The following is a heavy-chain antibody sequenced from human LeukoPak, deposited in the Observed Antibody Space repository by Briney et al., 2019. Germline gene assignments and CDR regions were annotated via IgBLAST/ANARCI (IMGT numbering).Heavy chain of an antibody. CDR1: GFTFSSHA. CDR3: AKHYDFWSGYLEGAFDY. D-gene: IGHD3-3*01. Sequence: PGGSLRLSCAASGFTFSSHAMSWVRQAPGKGLEWVSAISGSGGSTYYADSVKGRFTISRDNSKNTLYLQMNSLRAEDTAVYYCAKHYDFWSGYLEGAFDYWGQGTLVTVSS. V-gene: IGHV3-23*01. CDR2: ISGSGGST. J-gene: IGHJ4*02.